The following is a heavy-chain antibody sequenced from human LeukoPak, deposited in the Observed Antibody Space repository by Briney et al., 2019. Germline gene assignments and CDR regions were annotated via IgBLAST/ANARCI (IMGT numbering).Heavy chain of an antibody. J-gene: IGHJ4*02. CDR2: INGSGGST. CDR3: ARDVTTVVAGSDY. D-gene: IGHD4-23*01. CDR1: GFTFGSYA. Sequence: GGSLRLPCAASGFTFGSYAMSWVRQAPGKGLEWVSDINGSGGSTYYTDSVKGRFTISRDNSKNTLYLQMNSLRAEDTAVYYCARDVTTVVAGSDYWGQGTLVTVSS. V-gene: IGHV3-23*01.